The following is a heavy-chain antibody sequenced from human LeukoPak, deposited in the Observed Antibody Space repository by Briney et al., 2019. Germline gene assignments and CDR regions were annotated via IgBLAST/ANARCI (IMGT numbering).Heavy chain of an antibody. CDR2: TYYRSKWYN. D-gene: IGHD6-19*01. V-gene: IGHV6-1*01. Sequence: SQTLSLTCAIPGESVSSINGAWNWIRQSPSRGLEWLGRTYYRSKWYNDYAVSMNGRITITPDTSKNQFSLQLNSVTPDDTAVYYCARDVGTSGWHTFDYWGQGTLVTVSS. CDR3: ARDVGTSGWHTFDY. J-gene: IGHJ4*02. CDR1: GESVSSINGA.